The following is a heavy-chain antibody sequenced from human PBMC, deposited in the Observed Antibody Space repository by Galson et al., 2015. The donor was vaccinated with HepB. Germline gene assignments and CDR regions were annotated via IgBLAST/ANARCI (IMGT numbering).Heavy chain of an antibody. CDR1: GDSVSSNSVA. J-gene: IGHJ4*02. Sequence: CAISGDSVSSNSVAWNWIRQSPSRGLEWLGRTYYRSKWYNDYAVSVKSRITINPDTSKNQFPLQLNSVTPEDTAVYYCARQQGGFDYWGQGTLVNVSS. D-gene: IGHD6-13*01. CDR3: ARQQGGFDY. CDR2: TYYRSKWYN. V-gene: IGHV6-1*01.